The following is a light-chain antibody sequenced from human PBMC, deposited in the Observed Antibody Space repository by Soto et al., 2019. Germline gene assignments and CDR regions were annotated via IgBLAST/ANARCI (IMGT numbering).Light chain of an antibody. J-gene: IGKJ1*01. V-gene: IGKV1-5*01. CDR1: QNITTW. Sequence: DIRVTQAPPNLSTSVGGRGSVTCRAGQNITTWMAWYQQKTGKAHKLLVYDASTLQSGVATSFSGSGSGTEFPLILSGVPPEDSPIYSFQQYSNTNNPGMFGQGTKVDIK. CDR2: DAS. CDR3: QQYSNTNNPGM.